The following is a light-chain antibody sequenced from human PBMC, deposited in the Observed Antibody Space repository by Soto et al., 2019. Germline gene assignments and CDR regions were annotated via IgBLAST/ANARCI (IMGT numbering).Light chain of an antibody. V-gene: IGKV3-20*01. Sequence: EIVLTQSPGTLFLSPGERATLSCRASQSVSSNYLALYQQKPGPAPRLLIYGASSRATGITDRFSGSGSGTYFTPNISSLEPEDFAVYYCQQYGSSPYTFGQGTKLEIK. J-gene: IGKJ2*01. CDR1: QSVSSNY. CDR2: GAS. CDR3: QQYGSSPYT.